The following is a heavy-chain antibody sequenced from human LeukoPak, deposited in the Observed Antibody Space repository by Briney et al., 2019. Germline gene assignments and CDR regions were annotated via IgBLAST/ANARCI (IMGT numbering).Heavy chain of an antibody. CDR3: ARLRYCTNAVCP. CDR1: GGSFSGYY. J-gene: IGHJ5*02. CDR2: INHSGST. V-gene: IGHV4-34*01. Sequence: SETLSLTYAVYGGSFSGYYWSWIRQPPGKGLEWIGEINHSGSTNYNPSLKSRVTISVDTSKNQFSLKLSSVTAADTAVYYCARLRYCTNAVCPWGQGTLVTVSS. D-gene: IGHD2-8*01.